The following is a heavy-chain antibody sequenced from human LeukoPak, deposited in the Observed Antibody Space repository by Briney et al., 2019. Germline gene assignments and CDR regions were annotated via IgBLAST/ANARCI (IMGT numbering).Heavy chain of an antibody. Sequence: GGSLRLSCSAAGFTFRSHAMHWVRQAPGKGLEYVSTINDDGSLTYYADSVKGRFTISRDNSKNTLYLQMNSLRAEDTAVYYCARGSLTYGSGSGMDVWGQGTTVTVSS. CDR3: ARGSLTYGSGSGMDV. J-gene: IGHJ6*02. D-gene: IGHD3-10*01. V-gene: IGHV3-64*04. CDR2: INDDGSLT. CDR1: GFTFRSHA.